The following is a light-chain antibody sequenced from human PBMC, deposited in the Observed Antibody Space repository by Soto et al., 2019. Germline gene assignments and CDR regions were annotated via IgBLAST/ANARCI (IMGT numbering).Light chain of an antibody. V-gene: IGKV2-28*01. Sequence: DILMTHSPLSLSVTPGEPAGISCRSSQSLLHSTGNNYLDWYLQKPGQSPQLLIYLGSNRAPGVPDRLSGSGSGKELTLKISRVEAEDVGVYYCMPTLQSQLTFGVGSKVDIX. CDR2: LGS. CDR1: QSLLHSTGNNY. CDR3: MPTLQSQLT. J-gene: IGKJ4*01.